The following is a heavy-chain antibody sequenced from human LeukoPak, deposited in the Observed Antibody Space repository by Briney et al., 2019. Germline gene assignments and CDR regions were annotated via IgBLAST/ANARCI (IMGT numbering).Heavy chain of an antibody. CDR2: INHSGST. D-gene: IGHD1-20*01. V-gene: IGHV4-34*01. CDR3: ARLLPTITGTTYYYYYGMDV. J-gene: IGHJ6*02. CDR1: GGSFSGYY. Sequence: SETLSLTCAIYGGSFSGYYWSWIRQPPGKGLEWIGEINHSGSTNYNPSLKSRVTISVDTSKNQFSLKLSSVTAADTAVYYCARLLPTITGTTYYYYYGMDVWGQGTTVTVSS.